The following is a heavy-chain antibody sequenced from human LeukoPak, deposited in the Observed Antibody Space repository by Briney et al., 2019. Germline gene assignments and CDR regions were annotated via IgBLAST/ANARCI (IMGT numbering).Heavy chain of an antibody. CDR1: GGSISSYY. J-gene: IGHJ3*02. CDR2: IYTSGST. D-gene: IGHD2-2*01. CDR3: ARQKCTSTSCLTKNAFDI. Sequence: SETLSLTCTVSGGSISSYYWSWIRQPAGKGLEWIGYIYTSGSTNYNPSLKSRVTISVDTSKNQFSLDLSSVTAADTAVYYCARQKCTSTSCLTKNAFDIWGQRDNGHRLF. V-gene: IGHV4-4*09.